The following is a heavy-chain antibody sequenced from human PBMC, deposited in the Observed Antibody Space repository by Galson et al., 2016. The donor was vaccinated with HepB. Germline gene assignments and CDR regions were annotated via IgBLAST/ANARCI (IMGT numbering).Heavy chain of an antibody. CDR3: ARDTTAARLCDYYYGMDV. CDR1: GFTFSTYS. CDR2: ISTSSSYI. J-gene: IGHJ6*02. V-gene: IGHV3-21*01. D-gene: IGHD6-6*01. Sequence: SLRLSCAASGFTFSTYSMNWVRQAPGKGLEWVSSISTSSSYIYYADTVKGRFTISRDNAKNSLYLQMNSLRAEDTAVYYCARDTTAARLCDYYYGMDVWGQGTTVTVSS.